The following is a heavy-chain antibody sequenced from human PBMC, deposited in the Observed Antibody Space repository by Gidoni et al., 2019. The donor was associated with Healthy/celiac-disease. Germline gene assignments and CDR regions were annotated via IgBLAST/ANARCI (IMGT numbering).Heavy chain of an antibody. J-gene: IGHJ4*02. D-gene: IGHD2-2*01. CDR1: GGSISSGSHY. Sequence: QVQLQESGPGLVKPSQTLSLTCTVPGGSISSGSHYWSWIRQPAGKGLEWIGRIYTSGSTNYNPSLKSRVTMSVDTSKNQFSLKLSSVTAADTAVYYCARVVCSTSCYVKNWGQGTLVTVSS. V-gene: IGHV4-61*02. CDR3: ARVVCSTSCYVKN. CDR2: IYTSGST.